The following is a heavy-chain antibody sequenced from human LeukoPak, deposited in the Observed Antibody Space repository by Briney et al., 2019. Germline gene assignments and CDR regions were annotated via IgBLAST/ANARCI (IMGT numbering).Heavy chain of an antibody. J-gene: IGHJ6*02. CDR1: GYSFTSYW. CDR2: IYPGDSDT. D-gene: IGHD1-26*01. CDR3: ARGSHRLSYYYYYGMDV. V-gene: IGHV5-51*01. Sequence: GESLKISCKGSGYSFTSYWIGWVRQMPGKGLEWMGIIYPGDSDTRYSPPFQGQVTISADKSISTAYLQWSSLKASDTAMYYCARGSHRLSYYYYYGMDVWGQGTTVTVSS.